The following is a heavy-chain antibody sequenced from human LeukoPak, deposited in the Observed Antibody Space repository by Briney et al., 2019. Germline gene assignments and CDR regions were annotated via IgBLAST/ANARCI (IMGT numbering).Heavy chain of an antibody. CDR3: ARHLGSSWYRYWFDP. D-gene: IGHD6-13*01. V-gene: IGHV4-34*01. CDR2: INHSGST. Sequence: SETLSLTCAVYGGSFSGYYWSWIRQPPGKGLEWIGEINHSGSTNYNPSLKSRVTISVDTSKNQFSLKLSSVTAADTAVYYCARHLGSSWYRYWFDPWGQGTLVTVSS. J-gene: IGHJ5*02. CDR1: GGSFSGYY.